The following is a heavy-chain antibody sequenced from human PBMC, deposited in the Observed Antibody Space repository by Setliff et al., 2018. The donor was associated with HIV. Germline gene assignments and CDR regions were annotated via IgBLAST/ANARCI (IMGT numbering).Heavy chain of an antibody. CDR1: GGSISSGSHY. Sequence: PSETLSLTCTVSGGSISSGSHYWNWVRQPAGKGLEWIGRIYSSGSTNYNPSLNSRVSISVDTSKNQFSLKLNSVTAADTAVYFCARDKGGTYDGMYYYYYMDVWGKGTTVTVSS. V-gene: IGHV4-61*02. D-gene: IGHD1-26*01. CDR2: IYSSGST. CDR3: ARDKGGTYDGMYYYYYMDV. J-gene: IGHJ6*03.